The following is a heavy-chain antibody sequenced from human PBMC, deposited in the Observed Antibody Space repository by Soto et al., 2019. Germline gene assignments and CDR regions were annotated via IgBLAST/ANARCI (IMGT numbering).Heavy chain of an antibody. J-gene: IGHJ4*02. CDR2: ISYDGSNK. V-gene: IGHV3-30-3*01. Sequence: QVQLVESGGGVVQPGRSLRLSCAASGFTFSSYAMHWVRQAPGKGLEWVAVISYDGSNKYYADSVKGRFTISRDNSKNTLYLQMNSLRAEDTAVYYCARDYWDSGSKTNWGQGTLVTVSS. CDR3: ARDYWDSGSKTN. D-gene: IGHD1-26*01. CDR1: GFTFSSYA.